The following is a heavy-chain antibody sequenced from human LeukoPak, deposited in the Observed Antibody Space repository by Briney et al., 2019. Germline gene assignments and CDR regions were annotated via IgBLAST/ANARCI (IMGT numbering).Heavy chain of an antibody. CDR3: ARRRYCSSTSCYTAQYYYYYGMDV. CDR2: INPSGGST. J-gene: IGHJ6*02. V-gene: IGHV1-46*01. CDR1: GYTFTSYY. Sequence: ASVKVSCKASGYTFTSYYVHWVRQAPGQGLEWMGIINPSGGSTSYAQKFQGRVTMTRNTSISTAYMELSSLRSEDTAVYYCARRRYCSSTSCYTAQYYYYYGMDVWGQGTTVTVSS. D-gene: IGHD2-2*02.